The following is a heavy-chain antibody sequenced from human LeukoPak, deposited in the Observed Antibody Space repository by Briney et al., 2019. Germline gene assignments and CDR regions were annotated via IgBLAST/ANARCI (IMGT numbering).Heavy chain of an antibody. Sequence: GGSLRLSCAASGFTFSSYGMHWVRQAPGKGLEWVAVISYDGSNKYYADSVKGRFTISRDNSKNTLYLQMNSLRAEDTAVYYCAKSGQQWLVTGCYFDYWGQGTLVTVSS. V-gene: IGHV3-30*18. CDR1: GFTFSSYG. J-gene: IGHJ4*02. CDR3: AKSGQQWLVTGCYFDY. CDR2: ISYDGSNK. D-gene: IGHD6-19*01.